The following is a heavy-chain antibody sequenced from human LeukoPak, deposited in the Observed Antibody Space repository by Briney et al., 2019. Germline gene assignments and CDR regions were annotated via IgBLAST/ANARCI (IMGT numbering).Heavy chain of an antibody. CDR1: GFTFSSYS. J-gene: IGHJ3*02. V-gene: IGHV3-21*01. D-gene: IGHD3/OR15-3a*01. CDR3: ARDGQAAFDI. Sequence: PGGSLRLSCAASGFTFSSYSMNWVRQAPGKGLEWVSSISSSSSNIYYADSVKGRFTISRDNAKNSLYLQMNSLRAEDTAVYYCARDGQAAFDIWGQGTMVTVSS. CDR2: ISSSSSNI.